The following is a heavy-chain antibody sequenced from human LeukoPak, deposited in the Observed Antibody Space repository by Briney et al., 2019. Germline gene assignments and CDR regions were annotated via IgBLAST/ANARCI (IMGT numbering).Heavy chain of an antibody. D-gene: IGHD2-2*01. V-gene: IGHV3-33*01. Sequence: GGSLRLSCAASGFTFSSYGMRWVRQAPGKGLGWVAVIWFDGSNKYYADSVKGRFTISRDNAKNTMYLQMNRLRAEDTALYYCARYHGAGRYCTSTTCYLNPWGQGTLVTVSS. CDR2: IWFDGSNK. CDR3: ARYHGAGRYCTSTTCYLNP. J-gene: IGHJ5*02. CDR1: GFTFSSYG.